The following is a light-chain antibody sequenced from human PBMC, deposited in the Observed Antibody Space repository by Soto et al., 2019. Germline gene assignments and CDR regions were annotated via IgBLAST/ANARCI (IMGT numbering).Light chain of an antibody. Sequence: EIVLTQSPATLSVSPGERATLSCRASQSVSSDLAWYQQKPGQAPRLLIYGASARATDIPARFSGSGSGTELTLTLSSLQSEDFAVYYCQQYNYWPRTFGGGTKVEIK. CDR1: QSVSSD. CDR2: GAS. V-gene: IGKV3-15*01. J-gene: IGKJ4*01. CDR3: QQYNYWPRT.